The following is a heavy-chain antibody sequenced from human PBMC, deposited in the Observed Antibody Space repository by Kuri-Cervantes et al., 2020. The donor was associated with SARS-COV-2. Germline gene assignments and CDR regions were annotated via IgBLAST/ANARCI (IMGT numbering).Heavy chain of an antibody. CDR2: ISGSGGST. CDR1: GFTFSSYG. Sequence: GGSLRLSCAASGFTFSSYGMHWVRQAPGKGLERVSAISGSGGSTYYADSVKGRFTISRDNSKNTQYLQMNSLSAEDTAVYYCAKSRWQQLSWLDYWGQGTLVTVSS. CDR3: AKSRWQQLSWLDY. D-gene: IGHD6-13*01. J-gene: IGHJ4*02. V-gene: IGHV3-23*01.